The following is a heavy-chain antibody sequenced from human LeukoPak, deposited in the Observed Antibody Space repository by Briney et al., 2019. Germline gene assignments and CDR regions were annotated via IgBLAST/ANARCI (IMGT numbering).Heavy chain of an antibody. J-gene: IGHJ4*02. Sequence: ASVKVSCKASGYTVAAYYIHWVRQAPGQGLEWMGWINPNTGGPYYPQKFQGKVTMTWDSSVNTAYMELTSVTSDDTATYYCARHRNSQTAGAGDYWGQGTLVTVSS. V-gene: IGHV1-2*02. CDR1: GYTVAAYY. CDR3: ARHRNSQTAGAGDY. CDR2: INPNTGGP. D-gene: IGHD1-26*01.